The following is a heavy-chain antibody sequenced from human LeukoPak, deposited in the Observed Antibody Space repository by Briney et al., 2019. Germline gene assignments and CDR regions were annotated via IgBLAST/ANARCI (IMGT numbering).Heavy chain of an antibody. CDR1: GGSISSYY. D-gene: IGHD3-3*01. CDR2: IYTSGST. J-gene: IGHJ5*02. Sequence: PSETLSLTCTVSGGSISSYYWSWIRQPPGKGLEWIGRIYTSGSTNYNPSLKSRVTMSVDTSKNQFSLKLSSVTAADTAVYYCARLEAPYYDFWSGYFSWFDPWGQGTLVTVSS. V-gene: IGHV4-4*07. CDR3: ARLEAPYYDFWSGYFSWFDP.